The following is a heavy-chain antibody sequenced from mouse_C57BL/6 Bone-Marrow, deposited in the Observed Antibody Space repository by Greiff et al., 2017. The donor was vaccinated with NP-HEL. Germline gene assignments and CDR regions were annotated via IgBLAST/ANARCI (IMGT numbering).Heavy chain of an antibody. J-gene: IGHJ3*01. CDR2: ISSGGSYT. CDR3: ARGSSWFAY. Sequence: EVKLMESGGDLVKPGGSLKLSCAASGFTFSSYGMSWVRQTPDKRLEWVATISSGGSYTYYPDSVKGRFTISRDNAKNTLYLQMSSLKSEDTAMYYCARGSSWFAYWGQGTLVTVSA. V-gene: IGHV5-6*01. CDR1: GFTFSSYG.